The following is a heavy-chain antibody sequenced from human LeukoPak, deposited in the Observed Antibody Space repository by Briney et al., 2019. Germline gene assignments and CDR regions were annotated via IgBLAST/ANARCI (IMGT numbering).Heavy chain of an antibody. CDR2: ISDSGSTI. V-gene: IGHV3-11*01. CDR1: EFVFSDYY. D-gene: IGHD3-10*01. CDR3: AREMEGDYGSGTFFDL. J-gene: IGHJ4*02. Sequence: PGGSLRLSCAASEFVFSDYYMSWIRQAPGKGLEWVSYISDSGSTIYYADSVKGRFTISRDNVKNSLYLQMNGLRAEDTVVYYCAREMEGDYGSGTFFDLWGQGNMVTVSS.